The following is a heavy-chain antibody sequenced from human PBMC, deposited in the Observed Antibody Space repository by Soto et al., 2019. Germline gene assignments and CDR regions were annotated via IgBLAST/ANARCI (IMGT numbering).Heavy chain of an antibody. Sequence: EVQLVESGGGLVQPGRSLRLSCAASGFTFDDYAMHWVRQAPGKGLEWVSGISGSGGSTYYADSVKGRFTISRDNSKNTLYLQMNSLRAEDTAVYYCAKDRVGLGDYFDYWGQGTLVTVSS. CDR2: ISGSGGST. CDR1: GFTFDDYA. J-gene: IGHJ4*02. D-gene: IGHD3-16*01. CDR3: AKDRVGLGDYFDY. V-gene: IGHV3-23*04.